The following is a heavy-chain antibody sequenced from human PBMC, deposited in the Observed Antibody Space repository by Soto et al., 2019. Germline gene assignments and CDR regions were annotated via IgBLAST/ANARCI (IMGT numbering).Heavy chain of an antibody. Sequence: QMQLQESGPGLVKPSQTLSLTCTVSGDSISSGGYYWSWIRHHPGKGLEWIGCIYYSGVPYYNPSVTSRTTISVHTSKNQFSLKMTSVTAADPAVYYCARDRRGGATVTTFDYWGQGTLVTVSS. D-gene: IGHD4-17*01. CDR3: ARDRRGGATVTTFDY. CDR1: GDSISSGGYY. CDR2: IYYSGVP. V-gene: IGHV4-31*03. J-gene: IGHJ4*02.